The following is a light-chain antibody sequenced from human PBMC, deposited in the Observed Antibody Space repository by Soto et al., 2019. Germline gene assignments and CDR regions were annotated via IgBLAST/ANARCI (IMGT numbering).Light chain of an antibody. V-gene: IGKV3-15*01. J-gene: IGKJ1*01. CDR2: GAF. CDR1: QSITTK. CDR3: QQYGSSTRT. Sequence: EIVITQSPATLSVSPGEGVTLSCRASQSITTKLAWYPQKPGQAPRVLIHGAFTRATGIPARFIGSRAGTDCTLTISRLEPEDVAVDYCQQYGSSTRTFGQGTKVDIK.